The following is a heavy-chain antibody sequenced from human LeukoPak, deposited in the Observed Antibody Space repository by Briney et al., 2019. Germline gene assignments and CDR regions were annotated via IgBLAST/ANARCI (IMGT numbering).Heavy chain of an antibody. J-gene: IGHJ6*02. CDR3: ARVRGGSYYYAMDV. Sequence: GGSLRLSCAASGFTFNDYSMNWVRQAPGKGLEWISYISTTSTTVFYADSVKGRFTVSRDNDKNSLHLQVNSLRHEDTAIYYCARVRGGSYYYAMDVWGQGTTVTVSS. V-gene: IGHV3-48*02. D-gene: IGHD3-16*01. CDR2: ISTTSTTV. CDR1: GFTFNDYS.